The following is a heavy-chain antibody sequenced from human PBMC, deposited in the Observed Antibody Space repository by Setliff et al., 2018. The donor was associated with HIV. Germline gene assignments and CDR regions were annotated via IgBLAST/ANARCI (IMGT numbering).Heavy chain of an antibody. J-gene: IGHJ5*02. CDR3: ARERPGDHYESTGYQLADWFDP. V-gene: IGHV1-3*03. CDR2: INAGNGNS. CDR1: GYTFTSNA. D-gene: IGHD3-22*01. Sequence: GASVKVSCKASGYTFTSNAVHWVRQAPGQRLEWMGWINAGNGNSKYSEEFQGRVTITRDTSATTAYMELSSLRSEDTAVYYCARERPGDHYESTGYQLADWFDPWGQGTLVTVSS.